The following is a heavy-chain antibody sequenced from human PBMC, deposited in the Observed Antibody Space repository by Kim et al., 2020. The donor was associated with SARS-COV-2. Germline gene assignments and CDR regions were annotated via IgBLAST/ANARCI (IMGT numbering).Heavy chain of an antibody. J-gene: IGHJ5*02. CDR3: ATSIKIFGGFDP. CDR1: GYTLTELS. V-gene: IGHV1-24*01. D-gene: IGHD3-3*01. Sequence: ASVKVSCKVSGYTLTELSMNWVRQAPGKGLEWMGGFDPEDGETIYAKKFQGRVTMTEDTSTDTAYMELSSLRSEDTSVYYCATSIKIFGGFDPWGQGTLVTVSS. CDR2: FDPEDGET.